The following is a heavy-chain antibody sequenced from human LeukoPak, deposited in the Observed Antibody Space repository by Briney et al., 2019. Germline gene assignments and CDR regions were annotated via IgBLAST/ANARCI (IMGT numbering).Heavy chain of an antibody. J-gene: IGHJ4*02. Sequence: ASVYASRTASRYALTEHYIHWVRQAPGPGVECLGWIIPNTGGTHYVQKFQDRVTMTRDTSINTEFMDLSSLGSDDTAVYYCARLSSFGEFDYWGQGTLVTVSS. D-gene: IGHD3-10*01. CDR2: IIPNTGGT. CDR3: ARLSSFGEFDY. CDR1: RYALTEHY. V-gene: IGHV1-2*02.